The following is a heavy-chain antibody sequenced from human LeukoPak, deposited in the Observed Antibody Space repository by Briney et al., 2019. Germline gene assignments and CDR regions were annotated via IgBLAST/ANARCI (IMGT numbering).Heavy chain of an antibody. J-gene: IGHJ6*02. Sequence: PGGSLRLSCAASGFTFSSYWMHWVRHTPGKGLEWVSSISSSSSYIYYADSVKGRFTISRDNAKNSLYLQMNSLRAEDTAVYYCARAHADIVVVVAATPPSLYYYYGMDVWGQGTTVTVSS. D-gene: IGHD2-15*01. CDR3: ARAHADIVVVVAATPPSLYYYYGMDV. CDR1: GFTFSSYW. V-gene: IGHV3-21*01. CDR2: ISSSSSYI.